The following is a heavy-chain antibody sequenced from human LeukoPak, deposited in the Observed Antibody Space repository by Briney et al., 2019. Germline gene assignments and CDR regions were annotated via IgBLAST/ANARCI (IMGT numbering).Heavy chain of an antibody. CDR3: ARVSSGGYFHTYYFDY. D-gene: IGHD3-22*01. J-gene: IGHJ4*02. V-gene: IGHV4-59*01. CDR2: IRYRGTT. Sequence: SETLSLTCTVSGGSISGYYWSWVRQPPGEGLEWIGYIRYRGTTNYSPSLKSRATISVDTSKNQFSLNLISVTAADTAIYYCARVSSGGYFHTYYFDYWGQGTLVTVSS. CDR1: GGSISGYY.